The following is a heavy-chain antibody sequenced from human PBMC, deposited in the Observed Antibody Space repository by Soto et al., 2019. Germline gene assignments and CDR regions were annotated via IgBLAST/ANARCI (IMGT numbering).Heavy chain of an antibody. CDR3: VRGSVYNWRGDF. CDR2: INGDGSTT. J-gene: IGHJ4*02. D-gene: IGHD1-20*01. V-gene: IGHV3-74*01. CDR1: GFTFSNYW. Sequence: EVPLVVSGGGLIQPGGSLRLSCAASGFTFSNYWMHWVRQAPGKGLVWVSRINGDGSTTSYADSVKGRFTISRDNAKNTLYLQMNSLRAEDTAVYYCVRGSVYNWRGDFWGQGTLVTVSS.